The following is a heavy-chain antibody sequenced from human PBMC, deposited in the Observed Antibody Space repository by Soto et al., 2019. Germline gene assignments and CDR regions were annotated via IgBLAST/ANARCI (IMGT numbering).Heavy chain of an antibody. CDR3: ATFPGIYGVHTPYFDL. CDR1: GGSIRSDNSY. D-gene: IGHD2-15*01. Sequence: QLQLQESGPGLVKPSETLSLTCTVSGGSIRSDNSYWDWVRQPPGKRLGWIATMSSGGRTLYSPTLRGRVTLPIPTPKNQFSLKISSVTATDTAVYFCATFPGIYGVHTPYFDLWGQGILVIVSS. CDR2: MSSGGRT. V-gene: IGHV4-39*01. J-gene: IGHJ4*02.